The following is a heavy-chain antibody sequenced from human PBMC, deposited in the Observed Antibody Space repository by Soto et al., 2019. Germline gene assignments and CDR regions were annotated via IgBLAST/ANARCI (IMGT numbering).Heavy chain of an antibody. CDR2: FDPEDGET. J-gene: IGHJ6*02. CDR1: GYTLTELS. Sequence: ASVKVSCKVSGYTLTELSMHWVRQAPGKGLEWMGGFDPEDGETIYAQKFQGRVTMTEDTSTDTAYMELSSLRSEDTAVYYCATVEVSGSYPPGYYGMDVWGQGTTVTVSS. CDR3: ATVEVSGSYPPGYYGMDV. D-gene: IGHD1-26*01. V-gene: IGHV1-24*01.